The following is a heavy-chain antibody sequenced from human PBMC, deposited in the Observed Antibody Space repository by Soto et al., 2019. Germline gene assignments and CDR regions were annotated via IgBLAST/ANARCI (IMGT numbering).Heavy chain of an antibody. J-gene: IGHJ4*02. CDR3: ARYSSLFDFDY. CDR1: GGSISSYY. V-gene: IGHV4-59*01. Sequence: LALTCTVSGGSISSYYWSWIRQPPGKGLEWIGYIYYSGSTNYNPSLKSRVTISVDTSKNQFSLKLSSVTAADTAVYYCARYSSLFDFDYRRQRPPFT. CDR2: IYYSGST. D-gene: IGHD6-13*01.